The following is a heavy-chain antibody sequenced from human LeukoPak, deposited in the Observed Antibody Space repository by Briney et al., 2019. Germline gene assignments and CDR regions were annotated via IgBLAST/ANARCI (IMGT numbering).Heavy chain of an antibody. CDR1: AFTFSSYA. V-gene: IGHV3-30-3*02. CDR2: ISYEGDNK. CDR3: AKSPSLQAFDV. Sequence: GGSLRLSCAASAFTFSSYALHWVRQAPGKGLEWVALISYEGDNKYYADSVKGRFTISRDNSKNTLYLQMNNLRAEDTALYYCAKSPSLQAFDVWGQGTMVSVSS. J-gene: IGHJ3*01.